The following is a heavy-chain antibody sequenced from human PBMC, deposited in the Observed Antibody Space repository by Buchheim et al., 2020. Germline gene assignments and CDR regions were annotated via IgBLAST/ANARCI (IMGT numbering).Heavy chain of an antibody. CDR1: GFTFSSYA. J-gene: IGHJ4*02. V-gene: IGHV3-23*01. CDR2: ISGSGGST. CDR3: AKMGRPYYYDSSGYSTGVVYFDY. Sequence: EVQLLESGGGLVQPGGSLRLSCAASGFTFSSYAMSWVRQAPGKGLEWVSAISGSGGSTYYADSVKGRFTISRDNSKNTLYLQMNSLRAEDTAVYYCAKMGRPYYYDSSGYSTGVVYFDYWGQGTL. D-gene: IGHD3-22*01.